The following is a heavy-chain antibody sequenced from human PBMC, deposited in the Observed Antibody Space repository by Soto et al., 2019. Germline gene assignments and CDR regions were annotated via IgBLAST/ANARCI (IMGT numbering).Heavy chain of an antibody. Sequence: SETLSLTCSVSGGSLSSSNWWSWVRQPPGKALEWLGEIFYSGSTKYNPSLNSRVTISADQSKNHLSLRLSSVTAADTAVYYCARAFGGSGYYSRFDDRGQGALVTVS. D-gene: IGHD3-22*01. CDR1: GGSLSSSNW. V-gene: IGHV4-4*02. J-gene: IGHJ4*02. CDR3: ARAFGGSGYYSRFDD. CDR2: IFYSGST.